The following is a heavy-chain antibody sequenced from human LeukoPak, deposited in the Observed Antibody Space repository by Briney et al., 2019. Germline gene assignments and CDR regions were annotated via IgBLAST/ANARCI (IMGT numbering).Heavy chain of an antibody. CDR3: ARDLTNSRYSYGYSY. D-gene: IGHD5-18*01. CDR1: GFTFSSYS. V-gene: IGHV3-21*01. CDR2: ISSSSSYI. J-gene: IGHJ4*02. Sequence: GGSLRLSCAASGFTFSSYSMNWVRQAPGKGLEWVSSISSSSSYIYYADSVKGRFTISRDNAKNSLYLQMNSLRAEDTAVYYCARDLTNSRYSYGYSYWGQGTLVTVSS.